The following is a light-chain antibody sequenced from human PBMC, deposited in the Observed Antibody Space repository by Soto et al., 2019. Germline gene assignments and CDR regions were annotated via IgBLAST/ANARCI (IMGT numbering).Light chain of an antibody. J-gene: IGLJ3*02. Sequence: QSVLTQPPSVSGAPGQRVTISCTESSSNIGAGYDVHWYQQLPGTAPKLLIYGNSNRPSGVPDRFSGSESGTSASLAITGLQAEDEADYYCQSYDSSLSGWVFGGGTKVTVL. CDR3: QSYDSSLSGWV. V-gene: IGLV1-40*01. CDR1: SSNIGAGYD. CDR2: GNS.